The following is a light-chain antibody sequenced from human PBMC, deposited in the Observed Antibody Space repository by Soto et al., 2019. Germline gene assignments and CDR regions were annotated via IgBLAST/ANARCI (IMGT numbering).Light chain of an antibody. CDR3: QQYKSYPLT. V-gene: IGKV1-5*03. CDR2: KAS. CDR1: QSISSW. J-gene: IGKJ4*01. Sequence: DIQMTQSPYSLSASVGDRVTITCRASQSISSWLAWYQQKPGKAPNLLIYKASTLESGVPSRFSGSGSGTEFTLTISSVQPDDFATYYCQQYKSYPLTFGGGTKVDIK.